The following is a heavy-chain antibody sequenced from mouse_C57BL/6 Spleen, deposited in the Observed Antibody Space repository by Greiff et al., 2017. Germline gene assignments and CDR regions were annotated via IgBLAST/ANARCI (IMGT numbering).Heavy chain of an antibody. J-gene: IGHJ2*01. D-gene: IGHD3-2*02. V-gene: IGHV1-55*01. CDR2: IYPGSGST. Sequence: QVQLQQPGAELVKPGASVKMSCKASGYTFTSYWITWVKQRPGQGLEWIGDIYPGSGSTNYNEKFKSKAALTVDTSSSTAYMQLSSLTSEDSAVYYCARGTAQKDYFDYWGQGTTLTVSS. CDR3: ARGTAQKDYFDY. CDR1: GYTFTSYW.